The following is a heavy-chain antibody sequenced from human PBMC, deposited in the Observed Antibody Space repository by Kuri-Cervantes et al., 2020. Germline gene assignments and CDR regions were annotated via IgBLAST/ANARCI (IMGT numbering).Heavy chain of an antibody. CDR3: ARAEWHPPGHFDY. J-gene: IGHJ4*02. D-gene: IGHD3-3*01. CDR1: GDSVSNNGVT. V-gene: IGHV6-1*01. CDR2: TYYRSKWYN. Sequence: SETLSLTCAISGDSVSNNGVTWQWIRQSPSRGLEWLGRTYYRSKWYNDYAVSVKSRLTINPDTSKNQFSLQLNSVTPEDTAVYYCARAEWHPPGHFDYWGQGTLVTVSS.